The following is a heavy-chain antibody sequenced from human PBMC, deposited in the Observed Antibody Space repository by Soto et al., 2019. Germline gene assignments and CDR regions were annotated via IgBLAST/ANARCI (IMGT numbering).Heavy chain of an antibody. CDR3: ARGQDYDYIWGSVYLDY. J-gene: IGHJ4*02. D-gene: IGHD3-16*01. CDR1: GFTVSSNY. CDR2: IYSGGST. Sequence: PGGSLRLSCAASGFTVSSNYMSWVRQAPGKGLEWVSVIYSGGSTYYADSVKGRFTISRHNSKNTLYLQMNSLRAEDTAVYYCARGQDYDYIWGSVYLDYWGQGTLVTVSS. V-gene: IGHV3-53*04.